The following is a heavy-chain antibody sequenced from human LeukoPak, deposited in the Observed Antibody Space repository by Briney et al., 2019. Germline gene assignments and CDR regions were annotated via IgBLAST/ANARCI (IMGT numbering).Heavy chain of an antibody. CDR1: GFTFSSYA. Sequence: GGSLRLSCAASGFTFSSYAMHWVRQAPGKGLEWVSYISSSSSTIYYADSVKGRFTISRDNAKNSLYLQMNSLRAEDTAVYYCARDNEYYYDSSGYSDYWGQGTLVIVSS. D-gene: IGHD3-22*01. CDR2: ISSSSSTI. J-gene: IGHJ4*02. CDR3: ARDNEYYYDSSGYSDY. V-gene: IGHV3-48*04.